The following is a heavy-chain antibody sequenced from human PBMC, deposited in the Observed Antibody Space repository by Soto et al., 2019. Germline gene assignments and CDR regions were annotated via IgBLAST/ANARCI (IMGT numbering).Heavy chain of an antibody. CDR3: ARGIVGATRVYYGMDV. CDR1: GGSFSGYY. J-gene: IGHJ6*02. CDR2: INHSGST. V-gene: IGHV4-34*01. Sequence: PSETLSLTCAVYGGSFSGYYWSWIRQPPGKGLEWIGEINHSGSTNYNPSLKSRVTISVDTSKNQFSLKLSSVTAADTAVYYCARGIVGATRVYYGMDVWGQGTTVTVSS. D-gene: IGHD1-26*01.